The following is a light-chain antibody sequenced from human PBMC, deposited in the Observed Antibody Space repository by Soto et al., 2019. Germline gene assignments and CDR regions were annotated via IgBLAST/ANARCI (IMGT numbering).Light chain of an antibody. CDR3: QQADSFPLT. J-gene: IGKJ4*01. V-gene: IGKV1-12*01. CDR2: TAS. Sequence: DIQMTQSPSSVSASVGDRITITCRASQGISIWLAWYQQKPGKAPKLLIYTASSLQSGVPSRFSGSGYGTDFTLTISSLQPEDFATYYCQQADSFPLTFGGGTKV. CDR1: QGISIW.